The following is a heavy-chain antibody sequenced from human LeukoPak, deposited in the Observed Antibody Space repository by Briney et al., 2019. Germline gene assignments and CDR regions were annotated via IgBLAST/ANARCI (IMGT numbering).Heavy chain of an antibody. CDR2: INPNSGGT. CDR3: ARDQNPATGYCSGGSCYPGY. D-gene: IGHD2-15*01. Sequence: ASVKVSCKASGYTFTSYYMHWVRQAPGQGLEWMGWINPNSGGTNYAQKFQGRVTMTRDTSISTAYMELSRLRSDDTAVYYCARDQNPATGYCSGGSCYPGYWGQGTLVTVSS. V-gene: IGHV1-2*02. CDR1: GYTFTSYY. J-gene: IGHJ4*02.